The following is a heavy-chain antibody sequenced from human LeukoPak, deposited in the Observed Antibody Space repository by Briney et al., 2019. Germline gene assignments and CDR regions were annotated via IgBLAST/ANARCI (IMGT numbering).Heavy chain of an antibody. D-gene: IGHD3-3*01. CDR1: GYTFTSYG. CDR2: ISAYNGNT. CDR3: ARDALLSVYYDFWSGYWFDP. Sequence: GASVKVSCKASGYTFTSYGISWVRQAPGQGLEWMGWISAYNGNTNYAQKLQGRVTMTTGTSTSTAYMELRSLRSDDTAVYYCARDALLSVYYDFWSGYWFDPWGQGTLVTVSS. J-gene: IGHJ5*02. V-gene: IGHV1-18*01.